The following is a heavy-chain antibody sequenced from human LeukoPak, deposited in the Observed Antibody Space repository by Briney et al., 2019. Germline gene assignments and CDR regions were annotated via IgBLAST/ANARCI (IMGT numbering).Heavy chain of an antibody. V-gene: IGHV4-30-2*01. CDR1: GGSIRSYY. Sequence: PSETLSLTCTVSGGSIRSYYWSWIRQPPGKGLEWIGYIYHSGSTYYNPSLKSRVTLSVDRSKNQFSLKLSSVTAADTAVSSCARDGGNEGFDYWGQGTLVTVSS. D-gene: IGHD4-23*01. J-gene: IGHJ4*02. CDR3: ARDGGNEGFDY. CDR2: IYHSGST.